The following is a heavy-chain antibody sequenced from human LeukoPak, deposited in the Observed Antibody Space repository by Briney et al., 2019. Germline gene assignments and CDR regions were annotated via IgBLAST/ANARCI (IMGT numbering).Heavy chain of an antibody. D-gene: IGHD3-10*01. J-gene: IGHJ6*02. CDR3: ARHGPSGTTYYYYYGMDV. CDR2: IYYSGST. Sequence: SETLSLTCTVSGGSISSYYWSWIRQPPGKGLEWIGYIYYSGSTNYNPSLKSRVTISADTSKNQFSLKLSSVTAADTAVYYCARHGPSGTTYYYYYGMDVWGQGTTVTVSS. CDR1: GGSISSYY. V-gene: IGHV4-59*08.